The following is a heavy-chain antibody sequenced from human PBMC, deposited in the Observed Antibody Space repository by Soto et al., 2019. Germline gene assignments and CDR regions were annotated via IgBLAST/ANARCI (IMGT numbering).Heavy chain of an antibody. D-gene: IGHD3-22*01. V-gene: IGHV1-24*01. CDR1: GYTFTNYG. J-gene: IGHJ3*02. Sequence: ASVKVSCKASGYTFTNYGLSWVRQAPGKGLEWMGGFDPEDGETMYGQKFQGRVTMNEETSAETVWMELGSLSSGDTAVFYCAPDRGISYSYDSHHAFDIWRQGTMVIVS. CDR2: FDPEDGET. CDR3: APDRGISYSYDSHHAFDI.